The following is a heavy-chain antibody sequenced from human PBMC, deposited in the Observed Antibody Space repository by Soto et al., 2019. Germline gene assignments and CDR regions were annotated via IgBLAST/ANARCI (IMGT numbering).Heavy chain of an antibody. CDR2: MYSDGST. CDR1: GFSVSNTY. D-gene: IGHD5-18*01. J-gene: IGHJ4*02. Sequence: EVQLVESGGGLVQRGGSLRLSCAACGFSVSNTYMNWVRQAPGKGLEWVSVMYSDGSTYYADSVTGRFTISRHNSKNTLFLQMNSLRPEDTAVYYCARGRGFSYGQYFDYWGQGTLVTVSS. CDR3: ARGRGFSYGQYFDY. V-gene: IGHV3-53*04.